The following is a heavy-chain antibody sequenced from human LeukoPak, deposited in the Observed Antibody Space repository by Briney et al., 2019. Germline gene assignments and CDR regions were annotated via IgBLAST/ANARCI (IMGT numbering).Heavy chain of an antibody. D-gene: IGHD5-18*01. Sequence: SETLSLTCAVYGGSFSGYYWSWIRQPPGKGLEWIGEINHSGSTNYNPSLKSRVTILVDTSKNQFSLKLSSVTAADTAVYYCARAPRGYSYGFRNWFDPWGQGTLVTVSS. CDR3: ARAPRGYSYGFRNWFDP. CDR2: INHSGST. V-gene: IGHV4-34*01. J-gene: IGHJ5*02. CDR1: GGSFSGYY.